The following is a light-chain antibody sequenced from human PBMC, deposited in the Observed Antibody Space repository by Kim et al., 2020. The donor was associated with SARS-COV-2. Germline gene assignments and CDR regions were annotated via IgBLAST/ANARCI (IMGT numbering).Light chain of an antibody. CDR2: YDN. J-gene: IGLJ3*02. CDR1: SSNIGKNA. CDR3: PAWDDSLTAWV. V-gene: IGLV1-36*01. Sequence: QSVLTQPPSVSEAPRQRVTISCSGSSSNIGKNAVNWYQQLPGKAPKLLIYYDNLLPSGVSDRFSGSKSGTSASLAISGLQSEDEADYYCPAWDDSLTAWVFGGGTQRTVL.